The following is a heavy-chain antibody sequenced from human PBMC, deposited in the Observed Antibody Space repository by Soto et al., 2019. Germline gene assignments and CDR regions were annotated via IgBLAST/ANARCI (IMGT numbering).Heavy chain of an antibody. J-gene: IGHJ6*02. CDR1: GFTFSGSA. V-gene: IGHV3-73*01. CDR2: IRSKANSYAT. Sequence: VGPLRLSCTASGFTFSGSAMHWVRQAYGKGLEWVGRIRSKANSYATAYAASVKGRFTISRDDSKNTAYLQMNSLKTEDTAVYYCTRLSYQLLGYGMDVWGQGTTGTVSS. CDR3: TRLSYQLLGYGMDV. D-gene: IGHD2-2*01.